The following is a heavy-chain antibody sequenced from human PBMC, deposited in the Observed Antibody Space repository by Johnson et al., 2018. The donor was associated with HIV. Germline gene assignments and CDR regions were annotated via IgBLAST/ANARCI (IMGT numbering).Heavy chain of an antibody. Sequence: VQLVESGGGVVQPGRSLRLSCAASGFTVSSNYMSWVRQAPGMGLAWVSVIYSGGSTYYADSVKGRFTISRDNSKNTLYLQMNSLRAEGTAVYYCARAYSYGAFDIWGQGTMVTVSS. CDR1: GFTVSSNY. D-gene: IGHD5-18*01. J-gene: IGHJ3*02. V-gene: IGHV3-66*01. CDR3: ARAYSYGAFDI. CDR2: IYSGGST.